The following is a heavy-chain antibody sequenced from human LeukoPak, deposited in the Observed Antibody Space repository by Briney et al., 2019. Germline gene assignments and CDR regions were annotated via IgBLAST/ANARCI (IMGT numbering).Heavy chain of an antibody. CDR2: IYYSGST. V-gene: IGHV4-30-4*01. Sequence: TSETLSLTCTVSGGSISSGDYYWSWIRQPPGKGLEWIVYIYYSGSTYYNPSLKSRVTISVYTSKNQFSLKLSSVTAADTAVYYCARRDVGYCSGGSCYGGGNWFDPWGQGTLVTVSS. CDR1: GGSISSGDYY. J-gene: IGHJ5*02. D-gene: IGHD2-15*01. CDR3: ARRDVGYCSGGSCYGGGNWFDP.